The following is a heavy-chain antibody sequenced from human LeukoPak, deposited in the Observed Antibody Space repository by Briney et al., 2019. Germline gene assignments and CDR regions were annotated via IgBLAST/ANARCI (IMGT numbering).Heavy chain of an antibody. D-gene: IGHD3-22*01. CDR3: ALRPICYDSSGYYVAREGY. V-gene: IGHV3-30*03. CDR2: ISYDGSNK. J-gene: IGHJ4*02. CDR1: GFTFSSYG. Sequence: GGSLRLSCAASGFTFSSYGMHWVRQAPGKGLEWVAVISYDGSNKYYADSVKGRFTISRDNSKNTLYLQMNSLRAEDTAVYYCALRPICYDSSGYYVAREGYWGQGTLVTVSS.